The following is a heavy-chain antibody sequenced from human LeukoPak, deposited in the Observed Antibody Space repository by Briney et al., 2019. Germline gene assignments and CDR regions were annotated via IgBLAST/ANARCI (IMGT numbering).Heavy chain of an antibody. J-gene: IGHJ6*03. Sequence: ASVKVSCKASGGTLSDYAISWVRQAPGQGLEWMGGIIPIFYTTNYAQKFQGRVTITADESTSTANMELSSLKSEDTAVYYCARGDCRSTSCYGSGYYHMGVWGKGTTVTISS. CDR2: IIPIFYTT. V-gene: IGHV1-69*13. CDR1: GGTLSDYA. CDR3: ARGDCRSTSCYGSGYYHMGV. D-gene: IGHD2-2*01.